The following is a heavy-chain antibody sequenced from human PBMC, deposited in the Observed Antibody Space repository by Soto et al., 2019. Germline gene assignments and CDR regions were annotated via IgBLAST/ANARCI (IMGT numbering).Heavy chain of an antibody. CDR1: GFTFSSYA. J-gene: IGHJ4*02. Sequence: QVQLVESGGGVVQPGRSLRLSCAASGFTFSSYAMHWVRQAPGKGLEWVAVISYDGSNKYYADSVKGRFTISRDNSKNTLYLQMNSLRAEDTAVYYCATPPYWYSSGWYVGFDYWGQGTLVTVSS. V-gene: IGHV3-30-3*01. CDR2: ISYDGSNK. D-gene: IGHD6-19*01. CDR3: ATPPYWYSSGWYVGFDY.